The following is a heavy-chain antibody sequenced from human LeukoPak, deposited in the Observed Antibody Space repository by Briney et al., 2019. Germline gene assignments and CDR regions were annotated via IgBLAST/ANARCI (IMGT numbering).Heavy chain of an antibody. V-gene: IGHV4-59*01. D-gene: IGHD6-19*01. CDR1: GGSISSYY. CDR3: ARSGGYSSPQNY. Sequence: SETLSLTCTVSGGSISSYYWSWIRQPPGKGLEWIGYIYYSGSTNYNPSLKSRVTISLDTSKSQFSLKPTSVTAADTAVYYCARSGGYSSPQNYWGQGTLVTVSS. CDR2: IYYSGST. J-gene: IGHJ4*02.